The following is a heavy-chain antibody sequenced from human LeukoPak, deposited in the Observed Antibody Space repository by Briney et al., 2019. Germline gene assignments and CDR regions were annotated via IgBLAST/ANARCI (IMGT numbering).Heavy chain of an antibody. J-gene: IGHJ4*02. V-gene: IGHV1-69*05. CDR3: ARSDSGSYSAR. CDR1: GGTFSSYA. CDR2: IIPIFGTA. D-gene: IGHD1-26*01. Sequence: ASVKVSCKASGGTFSSYAISWVRQAPGQGLEWMGRIIPIFGTANYAQKFQGRVTITTDESTGTAYMELSSLRSEDTAVYYCARSDSGSYSARWGQGTLVTVSS.